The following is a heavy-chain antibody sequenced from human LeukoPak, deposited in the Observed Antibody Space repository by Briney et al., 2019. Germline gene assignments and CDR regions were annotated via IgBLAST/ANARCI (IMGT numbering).Heavy chain of an antibody. V-gene: IGHV4-59*01. D-gene: IGHD3-9*01. J-gene: IGHJ6*03. CDR1: DGSFSGYY. CDR2: IYYSGST. Sequence: SETLSLTCAVYDGSFSGYYWSWIRQPPGKGLEWIGYIYYSGSTNYNPSLKSRVTISVDTSKNQFSLKLSSVTAADTAVYYCARGPTYYDILTGSYYYMDVWGKGTTVTISS. CDR3: ARGPTYYDILTGSYYYMDV.